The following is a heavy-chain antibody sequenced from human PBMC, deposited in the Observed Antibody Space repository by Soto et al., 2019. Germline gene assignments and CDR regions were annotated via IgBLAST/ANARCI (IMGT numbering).Heavy chain of an antibody. Sequence: LSLTCTVPGGSIISGAYYWSWIRQPPGEGLEWIGYVHYNGDAHYSPFFKSRITISLDTSKNQFSLRLTSVTAADTAVYYCARLHGYCISSSCHGHYAMDVWGQGTTVT. D-gene: IGHD2-2*01. CDR1: GGSIISGAYY. CDR3: ARLHGYCISSSCHGHYAMDV. CDR2: VHYNGDA. J-gene: IGHJ6*02. V-gene: IGHV4-30-4*08.